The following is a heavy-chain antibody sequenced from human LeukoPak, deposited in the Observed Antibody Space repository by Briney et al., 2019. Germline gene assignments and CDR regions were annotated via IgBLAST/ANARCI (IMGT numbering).Heavy chain of an antibody. V-gene: IGHV4-59*01. D-gene: IGHD4-23*01. CDR1: GGSISSYY. CDR2: IYYSGST. J-gene: IGHJ3*02. CDR3: ATLTGGDDAFDI. Sequence: SETLSLTCTVSGGSISSYYWSWNRQPPGKGLEWIGYIYYSGSTNYNPSLKSRVTISVDTSKNQFSLKLSSVTAADTAVYYCATLTGGDDAFDIWGQGTMVTVSS.